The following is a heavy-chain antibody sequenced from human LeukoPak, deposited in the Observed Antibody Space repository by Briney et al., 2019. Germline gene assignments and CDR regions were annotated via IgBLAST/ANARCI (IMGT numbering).Heavy chain of an antibody. CDR1: GYTLTELS. J-gene: IGHJ6*02. V-gene: IGHV1-24*01. Sequence: ASVKVSCKVSGYTLTELSMHRVRQAPGKGLEWMGGFDPEDGETIYAQKFQGRVTMTEDTSTDTAYMELSSLRSEDTAVYYCATDIVATTRYYYGMDVWGQGTTVTVSS. CDR3: ATDIVATTRYYYGMDV. D-gene: IGHD5-12*01. CDR2: FDPEDGET.